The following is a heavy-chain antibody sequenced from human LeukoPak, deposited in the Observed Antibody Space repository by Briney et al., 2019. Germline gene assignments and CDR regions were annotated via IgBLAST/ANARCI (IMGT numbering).Heavy chain of an antibody. CDR1: GYTFTSYY. V-gene: IGHV1-46*01. D-gene: IGHD3-22*01. Sequence: GASVKVSCKASGYTFTSYYMHWVRQAPGQGLEWMGIINPSGGSTSYAQKFQGRVTMTTDTSTSTVYMELRSLRSDDTAVYYCARGSPPGRNYDSRGYYSYYFDYWGQGTLVTVSS. CDR2: INPSGGST. J-gene: IGHJ4*02. CDR3: ARGSPPGRNYDSRGYYSYYFDY.